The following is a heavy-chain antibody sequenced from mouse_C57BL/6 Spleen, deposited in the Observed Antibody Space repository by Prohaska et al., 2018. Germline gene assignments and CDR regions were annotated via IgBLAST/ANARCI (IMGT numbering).Heavy chain of an antibody. CDR1: GMDFSRYW. J-gene: IGHJ2*01. D-gene: IGHD4-1*01. Sequence: EVKLLQSGGGLVQPGGSLKISCAASGMDFSRYWMSWVRRGPGKGLEWIGEINPDSSTINYAPSLKDKFIISRDNAKNTLYLQMSKVRSEDTALYYCARNLGTEFDYWGQGTTLTVSS. V-gene: IGHV4-1*01. CDR2: INPDSSTI. CDR3: ARNLGTEFDY.